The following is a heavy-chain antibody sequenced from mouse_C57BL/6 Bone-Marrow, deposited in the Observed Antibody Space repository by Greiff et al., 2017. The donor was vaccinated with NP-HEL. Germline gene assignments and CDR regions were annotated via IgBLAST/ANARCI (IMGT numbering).Heavy chain of an antibody. D-gene: IGHD1-1*01. Sequence: EVKVVDSGGGLVQPGGSLKLSCAASGFTFSDYYMYWVRQTPEKRLEWVAYISNGGGSTYYPDTVKGRFTISRDNAKNTRYLQMSRLKSEDTAMYYCARLITTVVATRDYAMDYWGQGTSVTVSS. CDR2: ISNGGGST. CDR1: GFTFSDYY. V-gene: IGHV5-12*01. CDR3: ARLITTVVATRDYAMDY. J-gene: IGHJ4*01.